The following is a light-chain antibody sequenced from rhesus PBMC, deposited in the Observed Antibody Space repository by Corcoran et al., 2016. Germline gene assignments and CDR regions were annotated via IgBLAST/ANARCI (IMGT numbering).Light chain of an antibody. CDR1: QTISSY. V-gene: IGKV1-44*02. J-gene: IGKJ2*01. CDR2: AAF. Sequence: DIQMTQSPSSLSASVGDRVTITCRASQTISSYLAWYQQKPGKVPKLLIYAAFSLEIGVPSRFSGSGSGTEFTLTISSLQPEDFATYYCQHYYITPYSFGQGTKVEIK. CDR3: QHYYITPYS.